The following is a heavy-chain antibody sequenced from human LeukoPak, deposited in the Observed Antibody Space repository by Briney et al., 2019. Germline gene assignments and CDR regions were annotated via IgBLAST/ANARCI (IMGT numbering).Heavy chain of an antibody. J-gene: IGHJ4*02. CDR3: AKDHPGDYFDY. V-gene: IGHV3-30*18. D-gene: IGHD3-10*01. Sequence: GGSLRLSGAASGFTFSSYGMHWFRQAPGKGLEWVAVISYDGSNKYYADSVKGRFTISRDNSKNTLYLQMNSLRAEDTAVYYCAKDHPGDYFDYWGQGTLVTVSS. CDR1: GFTFSSYG. CDR2: ISYDGSNK.